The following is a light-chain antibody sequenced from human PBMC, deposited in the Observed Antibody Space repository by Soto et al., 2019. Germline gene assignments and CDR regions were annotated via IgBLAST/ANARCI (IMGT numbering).Light chain of an antibody. V-gene: IGLV2-23*02. CDR2: EVS. CDR1: SSDVGSYNL. CDR3: CSYAGSSTFYV. Sequence: QCLLTQPASGSGSPGQSITISSPGTSSDVGSYNLVSWYQQHPGKAPKLMIYEVSKRPSGVSNRFSGSKSGNTASLTISGLQAEDEADYYCCSYAGSSTFYVFGTGTKVTVL. J-gene: IGLJ1*01.